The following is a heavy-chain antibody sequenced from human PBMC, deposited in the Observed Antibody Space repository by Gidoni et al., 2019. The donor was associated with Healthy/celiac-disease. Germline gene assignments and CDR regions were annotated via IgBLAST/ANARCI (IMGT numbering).Heavy chain of an antibody. J-gene: IGHJ3*02. CDR3: ARRSRIAVAGTAFDI. D-gene: IGHD6-19*01. Sequence: QVQLVESGGGLVKPGGSLRLSCAASGFTLSDYYMSWIRQAPGKGLEWVSYISSSSSYTNYADSVKGRFTISRDNAKNSLYLQMNSLRAEDTAVYYCARRSRIAVAGTAFDIWGQGTMVTVSS. CDR1: GFTLSDYY. CDR2: ISSSSSYT. V-gene: IGHV3-11*06.